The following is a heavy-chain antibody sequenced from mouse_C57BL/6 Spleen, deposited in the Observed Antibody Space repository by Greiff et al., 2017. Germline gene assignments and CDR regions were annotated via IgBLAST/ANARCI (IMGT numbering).Heavy chain of an antibody. CDR1: GFTFSDYY. J-gene: IGHJ2*01. CDR3: ARHETAQAFFDY. D-gene: IGHD3-2*02. CDR2: INYDGSST. Sequence: EVHLVESEGGLVQPGSSMKLSCTASGFTFSDYYMAWVRQVPEKGLEWVANINYDGSSTYYLDSLKSRFIISRDNAKNILYLQMSSLKSEDTATYYCARHETAQAFFDYWGQGTTLTVSS. V-gene: IGHV5-16*01.